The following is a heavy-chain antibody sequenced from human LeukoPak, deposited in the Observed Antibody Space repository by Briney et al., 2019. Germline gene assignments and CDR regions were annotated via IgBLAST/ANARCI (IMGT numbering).Heavy chain of an antibody. CDR1: GYTFTGYY. D-gene: IGHD6-6*01. V-gene: IGHV1-2*02. CDR2: INPNSGGT. Sequence: ASVKVSCKASGYTFTGYYMYWVRQAPGQGLEWMGWINPNSGGTNYAQKFQGRVTMTRDTSISTAYMELRRLTSDDTAVYYCARETVLIAARPDCWFDPWGQGTLVTVSS. J-gene: IGHJ5*02. CDR3: ARETVLIAARPDCWFDP.